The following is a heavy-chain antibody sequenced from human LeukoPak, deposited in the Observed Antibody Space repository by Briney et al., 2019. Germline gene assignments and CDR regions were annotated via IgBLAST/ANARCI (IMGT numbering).Heavy chain of an antibody. CDR1: GFTFSSYW. D-gene: IGHD3-22*01. J-gene: IGHJ4*02. CDR2: INSDGSST. Sequence: PGGSLRLSCAASGFTFSSYWMYWVRQAPGKELVWVSRINSDGSSTSHADSVKGRFTISRDNAKNTLYLHMNSLRAEDTAVYYCAREGGYSHAFDYWGQGTLVTVSS. V-gene: IGHV3-74*01. CDR3: AREGGYSHAFDY.